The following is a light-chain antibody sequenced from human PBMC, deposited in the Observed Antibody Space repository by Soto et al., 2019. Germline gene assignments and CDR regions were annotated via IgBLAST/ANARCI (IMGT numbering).Light chain of an antibody. V-gene: IGKV3-20*01. CDR3: QQYGSSPLT. CDR1: QSVSSSF. J-gene: IGKJ4*01. Sequence: EIVLTQSPGTLSLSPGERATLSCRASQSVSSSFLAWYQQKPGQAPRLLIYDASSKATGIPDRFSGSGSGTDFPLTSSRLEAEDVAVYYCQQYGSSPLTFGGGTKVEIK. CDR2: DAS.